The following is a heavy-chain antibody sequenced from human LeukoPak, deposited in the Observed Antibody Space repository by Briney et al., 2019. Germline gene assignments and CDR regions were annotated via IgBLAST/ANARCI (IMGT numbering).Heavy chain of an antibody. CDR1: GFTFSSYG. D-gene: IGHD4-17*01. Sequence: PGGSLRLSCAASGFTFSSYGMHWVRQAPGKGLEWVAVISYDGSNKYYADSVKGRFTISRDNSKNTLYLQMNSLRAEDTAVYYCAKPPVYGRYFDYWGQGTLVTVSS. CDR3: AKPPVYGRYFDY. V-gene: IGHV3-30*18. CDR2: ISYDGSNK. J-gene: IGHJ4*02.